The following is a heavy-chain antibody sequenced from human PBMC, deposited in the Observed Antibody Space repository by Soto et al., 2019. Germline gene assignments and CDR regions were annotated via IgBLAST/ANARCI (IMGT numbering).Heavy chain of an antibody. CDR1: GGTFSSYA. CDR2: IIPIFGTA. V-gene: IGHV1-69*13. CDR3: ATDKAVAVFYYFDY. J-gene: IGHJ4*02. D-gene: IGHD6-19*01. Sequence: SVKVSCKASGGTFSSYAISWVRQAPVQGLEWMGWIIPIFGTANYAQKFQGRVTITADEYTSTAYMELSSLRSEDTAVYYCATDKAVAVFYYFDYWGQGTLVTVSS.